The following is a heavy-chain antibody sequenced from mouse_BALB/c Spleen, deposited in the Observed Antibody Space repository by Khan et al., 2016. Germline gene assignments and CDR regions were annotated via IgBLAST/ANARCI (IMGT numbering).Heavy chain of an antibody. V-gene: IGHV11-2*02. CDR1: GFTFSGFW. CDR2: INSDGSAI. J-gene: IGHJ1*01. CDR3: VTYGSSWYFDG. D-gene: IGHD1-1*01. Sequence: DVQLLETGGGLVQPGGSRGLSCEGSGFTFSGFWMSWVRQTPGKTLEWIGDINSDGSAINYAPSIKDRFTIFRDNDKSTLYLQMSNVRSEDTATYFCVTYGSSWYFDGWGAGTTVTVSS.